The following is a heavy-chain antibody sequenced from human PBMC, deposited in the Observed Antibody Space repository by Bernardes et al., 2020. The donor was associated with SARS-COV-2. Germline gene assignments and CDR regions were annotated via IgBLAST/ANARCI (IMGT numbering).Heavy chain of an antibody. D-gene: IGHD3-3*01. J-gene: IGHJ6*02. CDR3: ARDLVYDFWSGYFLRLDYYYYGMDV. V-gene: IGHV1-18*01. Sequence: ASVKVSCKASGYTFTSYGISWVRQAPGQGLEWMGWISAYNGNTNYAQKLQGRVTMTTDTSTSTAYMELRSLRSDDTAVYYCARDLVYDFWSGYFLRLDYYYYGMDVWGQGTTVTVSS. CDR2: ISAYNGNT. CDR1: GYTFTSYG.